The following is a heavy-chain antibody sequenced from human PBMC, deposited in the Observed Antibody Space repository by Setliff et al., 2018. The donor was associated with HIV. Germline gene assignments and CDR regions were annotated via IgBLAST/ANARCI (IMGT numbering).Heavy chain of an antibody. CDR2: INHSGRT. V-gene: IGHV4-34*01. D-gene: IGHD3-22*01. CDR3: AREDTTGYYSLSAFDI. Sequence: SENLSLTCAVYGGSFTNYFWSWIRQSPGKGLEWIGEINHSGRTKYNPSLKSRVTMSVDTSKNQFSLKLKSVTAADTAVYYCAREDTTGYYSLSAFDIWGQGTLVTVSS. J-gene: IGHJ3*02. CDR1: GGSFTNYF.